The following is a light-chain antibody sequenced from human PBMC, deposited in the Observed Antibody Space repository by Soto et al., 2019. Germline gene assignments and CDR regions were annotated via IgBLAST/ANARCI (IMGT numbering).Light chain of an antibody. CDR1: SSNIGAGYD. Sequence: QAVVTQPPSVSGAPGQRVTISCTGSSSNIGAGYDVHWYQQFPGTAPKLLIYGNNNRPSGVTDRFSGPKSGTSASLAITGLQAEDEADYYCQSFDTRLNSVVFGGGTKLTVL. V-gene: IGLV1-40*01. J-gene: IGLJ2*01. CDR2: GNN. CDR3: QSFDTRLNSVV.